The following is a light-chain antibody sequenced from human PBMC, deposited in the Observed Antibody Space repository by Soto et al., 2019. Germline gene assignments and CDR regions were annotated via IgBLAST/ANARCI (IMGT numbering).Light chain of an antibody. J-gene: IGKJ1*01. CDR2: APS. CDR3: QQSYSTRWT. Sequence: DMQMIQSPSSVSASVGDRVAITCRASQSISSYLNWYQQKPGKAPKLLIYAPSSLQSGVPSRFSGSGSGTDFTLTISSLQTEDFGTSYCQQSYSTRWTFGQGTK. V-gene: IGKV1-39*01. CDR1: QSISSY.